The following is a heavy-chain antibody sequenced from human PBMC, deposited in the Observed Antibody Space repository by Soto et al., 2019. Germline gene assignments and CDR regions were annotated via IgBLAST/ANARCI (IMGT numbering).Heavy chain of an antibody. J-gene: IGHJ4*02. V-gene: IGHV1-24*01. Sequence: ASVKVSCKVSGYTLNELSMHWVRQGPGKGLEWMGGFDPEDGETVYAQKFRGRVTMTEDTSTDTANMELSSLRSEDTAVYYCATGGPAGDFDYWGQGTLVTVSS. CDR2: FDPEDGET. D-gene: IGHD3-10*01. CDR1: GYTLNELS. CDR3: ATGGPAGDFDY.